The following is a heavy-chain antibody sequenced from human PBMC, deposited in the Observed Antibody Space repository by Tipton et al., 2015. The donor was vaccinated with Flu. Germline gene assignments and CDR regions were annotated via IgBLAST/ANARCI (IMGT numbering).Heavy chain of an antibody. D-gene: IGHD2-15*01. Sequence: TLSLTCTVSGASLRSSSYYWGWIRQPQGKGLEWIGSFYYDVGTYYNPSLNSRVTISVDESKNQFSLRLTSVTAADTAVYYCAKHCSGGSCSHAFDIWGQGTMVTVSS. CDR3: AKHCSGGSCSHAFDI. CDR1: GASLRSSSYY. CDR2: FYYDVGT. V-gene: IGHV4-39*01. J-gene: IGHJ3*02.